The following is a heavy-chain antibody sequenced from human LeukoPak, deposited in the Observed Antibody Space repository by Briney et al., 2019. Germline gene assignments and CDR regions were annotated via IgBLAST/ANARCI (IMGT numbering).Heavy chain of an antibody. V-gene: IGHV5-51*01. J-gene: IGHJ4*02. CDR1: RYSFSSYW. CDR2: IYPRDSRT. D-gene: IGHD2-2*01. CDR3: ARHLSDITSSPNY. Sequence: GESLRISCKGSRYSFSSYWIAWVRQMPGKGLEWMGVIYPRDSRTTYSPSFQGQVTISADKSISTAYLQWTSLKASDTAMYYCARHLSDITSSPNYWGPGTLVTVSS.